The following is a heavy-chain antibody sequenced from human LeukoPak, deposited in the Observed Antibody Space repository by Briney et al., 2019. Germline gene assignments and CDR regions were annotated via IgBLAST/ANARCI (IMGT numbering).Heavy chain of an antibody. V-gene: IGHV3-30*18. D-gene: IGHD2-15*01. CDR3: AKNACSGGSCHTGV. Sequence: GGSLRLSCAASGFTFSSYGMHWVRQAPGKGLEWVAVISYDGSNKYYADSVKGRFTISSDNSKNTLYLQMNSLRAEDTAVYYCAKNACSGGSCHTGVWGQGTLVTVSS. CDR2: ISYDGSNK. J-gene: IGHJ4*02. CDR1: GFTFSSYG.